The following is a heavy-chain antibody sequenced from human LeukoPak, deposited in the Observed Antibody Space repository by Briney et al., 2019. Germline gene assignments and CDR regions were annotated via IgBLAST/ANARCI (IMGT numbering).Heavy chain of an antibody. V-gene: IGHV1-24*01. CDR1: GYTLTELS. CDR2: FDPEDGET. J-gene: IGHJ4*02. CDR3: ATHHVQRYFDWQDY. D-gene: IGHD3-9*01. Sequence: ASVKVSCKVSGYTLTELSMHWVRQAPGKGLEWMGGFDPEDGETIYAQKFQGRVTMTEDTSTDTAYKELSSLRSEDTAVYYCATHHVQRYFDWQDYWGQGTLVTVSS.